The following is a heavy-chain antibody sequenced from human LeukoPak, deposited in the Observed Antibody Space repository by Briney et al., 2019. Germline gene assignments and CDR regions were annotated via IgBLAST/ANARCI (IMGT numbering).Heavy chain of an antibody. CDR2: ITGSGTTT. V-gene: IGHV3-23*01. Sequence: GGSLRLSCVASGIAFRNYAMTWVRQAPGKGLEWVSSITGSGTTTRYADSVKGRFTISRDNSVDTLYLQVNSLSAEDTAVYCCGIDPNGDYIGAFDFWGQGTKVTASS. CDR1: GIAFRNYA. CDR3: GIDPNGDYIGAFDF. J-gene: IGHJ3*01. D-gene: IGHD4-17*01.